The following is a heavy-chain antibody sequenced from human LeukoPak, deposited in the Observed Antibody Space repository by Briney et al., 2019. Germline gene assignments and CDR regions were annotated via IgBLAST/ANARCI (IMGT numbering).Heavy chain of an antibody. Sequence: QAGGSLRLSCTASGFTFGYHAINWVRQAPGRGLEWVGFIRSQAYSGTTEYATSVKDRFTISGDDSKSIAYLQMNSLKTEDTAVYYCTRDIVSISQPYYFDYWGQGTLVTVSS. CDR1: GFTFGYHA. CDR3: TRDIVSISQPYYFDY. J-gene: IGHJ4*02. D-gene: IGHD2-2*01. V-gene: IGHV3-49*04. CDR2: IRSQAYSGTT.